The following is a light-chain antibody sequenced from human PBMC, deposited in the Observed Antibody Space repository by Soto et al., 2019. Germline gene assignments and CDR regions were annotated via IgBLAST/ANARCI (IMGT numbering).Light chain of an antibody. CDR3: FSHRSGDSHV. Sequence: QSVLTQPASVSGSPGQSITISCTGTSSDIGAYNYVSWYQQYPGKAPKLMIYGVTNRPSGVSNRFSGSKTGNTASLTISGLQAEEEADYYCFSHRSGDSHVFGTGTKVTV. J-gene: IGLJ1*01. V-gene: IGLV2-14*01. CDR2: GVT. CDR1: SSDIGAYNY.